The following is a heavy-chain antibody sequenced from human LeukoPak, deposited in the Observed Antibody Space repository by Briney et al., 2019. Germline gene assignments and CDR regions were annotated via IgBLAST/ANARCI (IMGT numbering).Heavy chain of an antibody. J-gene: IGHJ6*03. CDR2: INPNSGGT. CDR3: ARDLNWYSSSWYYYYYMDV. V-gene: IGHV1-2*02. Sequence: ASVKVSCKASGYTFTCYYMHWVRQAPGQGLEWMGWINPNSGGTNYAQKFQGRVTMTRDTSISTAYMELSRLRSDDTAVYYCARDLNWYSSSWYYYYYMDVWGKGTTVTVSS. D-gene: IGHD6-13*01. CDR1: GYTFTCYY.